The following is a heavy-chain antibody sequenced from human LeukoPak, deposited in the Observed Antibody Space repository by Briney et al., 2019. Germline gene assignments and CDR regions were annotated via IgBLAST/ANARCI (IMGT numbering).Heavy chain of an antibody. J-gene: IGHJ4*02. D-gene: IGHD6-19*01. V-gene: IGHV3-23*01. CDR1: GFTFSSYA. CDR3: AKTHQVAGFYYFDY. Sequence: GGSLRLTCAASGFTFSSYAMNWVRQAPGKGLEWVSAISGSGGSTYYADSVKGRFTISRDNSKNTLYLQMNSLRAEDTAVYYCAKTHQVAGFYYFDYWGQGTLVTVSS. CDR2: ISGSGGST.